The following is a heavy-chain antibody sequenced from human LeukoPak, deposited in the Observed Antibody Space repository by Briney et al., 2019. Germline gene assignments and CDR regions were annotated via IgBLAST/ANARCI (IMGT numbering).Heavy chain of an antibody. CDR2: IIPILGIA. J-gene: IGHJ4*02. V-gene: IGHV1-69*04. CDR3: ARETSAWRPEDPLGY. Sequence: GSSVKVSCKASGGTFSSYAISWVRQAPGQGLEWMGRIIPILGIANYAQKFQGRVTITADKSTSTAYMELSSLRSEDTAVYYCARETSAWRPEDPLGYWGQGTLVTVSS. CDR1: GGTFSSYA. D-gene: IGHD5-12*01.